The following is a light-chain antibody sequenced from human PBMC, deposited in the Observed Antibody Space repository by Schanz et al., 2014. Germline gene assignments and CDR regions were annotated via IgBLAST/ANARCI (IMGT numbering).Light chain of an antibody. CDR3: QQRSNWPQDT. V-gene: IGKV3-11*01. CDR2: DAS. J-gene: IGKJ4*01. Sequence: EIVLTQSPGTLSLSPGERATLSCRASQSVSSDLAWYQQKPGQAPRLLIYDASNRATGIPARFSGSGSGTDFTLTISSLEPEDFAVYYCQQRSNWPQDTFGGGTKVEIK. CDR1: QSVSSD.